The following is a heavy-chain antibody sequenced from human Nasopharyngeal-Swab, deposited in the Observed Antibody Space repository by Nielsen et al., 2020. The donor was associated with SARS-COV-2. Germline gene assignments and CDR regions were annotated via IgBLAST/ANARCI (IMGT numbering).Heavy chain of an antibody. CDR2: ININTGNP. D-gene: IGHD3-22*01. Sequence: ASVKFSCKASGYTFTNYGMNWVRQAPGQGLEWMGWININTGNPTYAQGLTGRFVFSFDTSVNTAYLQISGLRADDTAVYYCARWFYGMDVWGQGTTVTVSS. CDR1: GYTFTNYG. J-gene: IGHJ6*02. CDR3: ARWFYGMDV. V-gene: IGHV7-4-1*02.